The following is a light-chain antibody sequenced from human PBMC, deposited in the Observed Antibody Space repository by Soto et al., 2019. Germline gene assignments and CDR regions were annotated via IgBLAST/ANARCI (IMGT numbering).Light chain of an antibody. CDR2: GAS. CDR1: QSVSSN. J-gene: IGKJ4*01. Sequence: EIVMTQSPATLSVSPGERATLSCRASQSVSSNLAWYQQKPGQAPRLLIYGASTRATGIPARFSGSGSGTEFTLTISSLQSEDFAVYYYQQYNNWPPRTFGGGTKVEIK. CDR3: QQYNNWPPRT. V-gene: IGKV3-15*01.